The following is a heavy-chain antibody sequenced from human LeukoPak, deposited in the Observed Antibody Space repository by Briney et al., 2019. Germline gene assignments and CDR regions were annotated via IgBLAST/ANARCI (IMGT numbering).Heavy chain of an antibody. Sequence: PSETLSLTCTVSGGSISSSSYYWSWIRQPPGKGLEWIGYIYYSGSTNYNPSLKSRVTISVDTSKNQFSLKLSSATAADTAVYYCARDSGSYWGYFDYWGQGTLVTVSS. J-gene: IGHJ4*02. D-gene: IGHD1-26*01. CDR2: IYYSGST. V-gene: IGHV4-61*01. CDR3: ARDSGSYWGYFDY. CDR1: GGSISSSSYY.